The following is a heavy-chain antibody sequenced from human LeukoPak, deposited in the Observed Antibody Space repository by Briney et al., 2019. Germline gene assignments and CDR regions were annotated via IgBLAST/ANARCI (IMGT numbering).Heavy chain of an antibody. V-gene: IGHV3-23*01. J-gene: IGHJ4*02. Sequence: GGSLRLSCAASGFTFSTYAMSWVRQAPGKGLEWVSTISDSGANTYYADSVRGRFTISRDNSKNTLYLQMNSLRPEDTAVYYCARTGDPLYYYGSGSYPKPGGPPDYWGQGTLVTVSS. CDR3: ARTGDPLYYYGSGSYPKPGGPPDY. CDR2: ISDSGANT. D-gene: IGHD3-10*01. CDR1: GFTFSTYA.